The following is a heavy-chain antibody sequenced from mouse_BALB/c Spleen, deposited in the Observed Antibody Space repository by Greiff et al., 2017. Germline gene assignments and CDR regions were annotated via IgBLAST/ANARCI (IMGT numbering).Heavy chain of an antibody. Sequence: EVQRVESGGGLVKPGGSLKLSCAASGFTFSSYAMSWVRQTPEKRLEWVASISSGGSTYYPDSVKGRFTISRDNARNILYLQMSSLRSEDTAMYYCARRQGVYAMDYWGQGTSVTVSS. CDR2: ISSGGST. D-gene: IGHD6-1*01. V-gene: IGHV5-6-5*01. CDR1: GFTFSSYA. J-gene: IGHJ4*01. CDR3: ARRQGVYAMDY.